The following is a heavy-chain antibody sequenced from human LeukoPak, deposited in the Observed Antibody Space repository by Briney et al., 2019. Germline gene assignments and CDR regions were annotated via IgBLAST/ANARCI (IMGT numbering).Heavy chain of an antibody. CDR1: GGSISSGGYY. V-gene: IGHV4-31*03. Sequence: SSETLSLTCTVSGGSISSGGYYWSWIRQPPGKGLEWIGYIYYSGSTYYNPSLKSRVTISVDTSKNQFSLKLSSVTAADTAVYYCARGGGGGDYNWFDPWGQGTLVTVSS. D-gene: IGHD2-21*02. CDR2: IYYSGST. CDR3: ARGGGGGDYNWFDP. J-gene: IGHJ5*02.